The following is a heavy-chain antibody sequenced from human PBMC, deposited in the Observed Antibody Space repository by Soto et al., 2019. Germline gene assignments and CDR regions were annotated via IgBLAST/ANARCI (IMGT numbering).Heavy chain of an antibody. D-gene: IGHD3-22*01. Sequence: TLSLTCTVSGGSISSGGYYWSWIRQHTGKGLEWIGYIYYSGSTYYNPSLKSRVTISVDTSKNQFSLKLSSVTAADTAVYYCARGRITMTVDAFDIWGHGTMVTVSS. CDR1: GGSISSGGYY. CDR3: ARGRITMTVDAFDI. V-gene: IGHV4-31*03. J-gene: IGHJ3*02. CDR2: IYYSGST.